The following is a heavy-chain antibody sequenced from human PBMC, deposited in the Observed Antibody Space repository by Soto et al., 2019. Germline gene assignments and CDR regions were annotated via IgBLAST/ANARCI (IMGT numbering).Heavy chain of an antibody. D-gene: IGHD3-10*01. CDR2: ISAYNGNI. V-gene: IGHV1-18*01. J-gene: IGHJ6*02. CDR1: GYTFSYYG. Sequence: GASVKVSCKASGYTFSYYGINWVRQAPGQGLEWMGWISAYNGNIEYARKFQGRVTMTTDTSTSTAYMELRSLRSDDTAVYSCARGGPTSADYYYGMDVWGLGTTVTVSS. CDR3: ARGGPTSADYYYGMDV.